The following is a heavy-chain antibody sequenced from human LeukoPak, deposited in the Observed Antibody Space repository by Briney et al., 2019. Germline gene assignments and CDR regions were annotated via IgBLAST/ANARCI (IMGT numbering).Heavy chain of an antibody. CDR2: IRYDESKT. V-gene: IGHV3-30*02. J-gene: IGHJ5*01. D-gene: IGHD2-2*01. CDR3: VKDLVPAASSRWFDS. Sequence: GSLRLSCAASGFLFSSYGMHWVRQSPGKGLDWVAAIRYDESKTYYADSVEGRFTISRDSSENTLYLQMTSLRAEDAAIYYCVKDLVPAASSRWFDSWGQGTLVTVSS. CDR1: GFLFSSYG.